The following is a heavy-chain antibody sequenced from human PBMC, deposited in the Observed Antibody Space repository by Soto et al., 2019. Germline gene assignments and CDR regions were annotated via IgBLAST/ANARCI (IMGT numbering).Heavy chain of an antibody. J-gene: IGHJ5*02. CDR2: ITGGGENT. D-gene: IGHD6-19*01. CDR3: AKGRIAVAAPYNWFDP. CDR1: GFTFSSYA. Sequence: GGSLRLSCAASGFTFSSYAMSWVRQAPGKGLERVSSITGGGENTHYTDSVKGRFTISRDNSMNTLSLQMNTLRVEDTAVYHCAKGRIAVAAPYNWFDPWGQGTQVTVS. V-gene: IGHV3-23*01.